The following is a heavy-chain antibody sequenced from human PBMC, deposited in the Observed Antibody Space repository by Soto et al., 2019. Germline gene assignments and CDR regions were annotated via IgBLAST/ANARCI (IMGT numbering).Heavy chain of an antibody. CDR3: ARFLTGYERKILKLDY. V-gene: IGHV3-23*01. J-gene: IGHJ4*02. Sequence: EVQLLESGGGLVQPGGSLKVSCAASGFTFSNYALSWVRQAPGKGLEWVAAIRDSATNTYYADSVKGRFTISRDNSENTLFLQMNSLRAEDTAIYYCARFLTGYERKILKLDYWGQGTLVTVSS. CDR2: IRDSATNT. D-gene: IGHD3-9*01. CDR1: GFTFSNYA.